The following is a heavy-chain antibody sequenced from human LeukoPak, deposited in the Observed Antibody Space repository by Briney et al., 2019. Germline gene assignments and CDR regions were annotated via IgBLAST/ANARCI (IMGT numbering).Heavy chain of an antibody. V-gene: IGHV4-39*01. CDR3: ARLGGTYYGDFDS. D-gene: IGHD1-26*01. Sequence: SETLSLTCTVSGGSIGSSSYYWGWIRQPPGKGLEWIGSFYYSGSTYYNPSLKSRVTISLDTSKNQFSLRLSSVTAADTALYYCARLGGTYYGDFDSWGQGTLVTVSS. J-gene: IGHJ4*02. CDR2: FYYSGST. CDR1: GGSIGSSSYY.